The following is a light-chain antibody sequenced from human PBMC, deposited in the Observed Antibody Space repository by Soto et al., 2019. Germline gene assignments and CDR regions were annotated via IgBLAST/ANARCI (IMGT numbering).Light chain of an antibody. CDR1: QSVSSSY. Sequence: EIVLTQSPGTLSLSPGERATLSCRASQSVSSSYLAWYQQKPGQAPRLLIYGASSRATGIPERFGGSGSGTDFTLTISRLEPEDFAVYYCQQYATSSWTFGQGTKVDIK. CDR2: GAS. J-gene: IGKJ1*01. CDR3: QQYATSSWT. V-gene: IGKV3-20*01.